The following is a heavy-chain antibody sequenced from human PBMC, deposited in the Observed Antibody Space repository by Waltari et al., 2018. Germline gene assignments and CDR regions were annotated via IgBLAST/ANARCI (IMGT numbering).Heavy chain of an antibody. Sequence: QVQLVQSGAEGKKPGASVKVSCKASGYTFTVYYMHWVRKAPGQGLEWMGWINPNSGGTNYAQKFQGRVTMTRDTSISTAYMELSRLRSDDTAVYYCARTEYSSSWWHFDPWGQGTLVTVSS. CDR3: ARTEYSSSWWHFDP. CDR2: INPNSGGT. D-gene: IGHD6-13*01. J-gene: IGHJ5*02. V-gene: IGHV1-2*02. CDR1: GYTFTVYY.